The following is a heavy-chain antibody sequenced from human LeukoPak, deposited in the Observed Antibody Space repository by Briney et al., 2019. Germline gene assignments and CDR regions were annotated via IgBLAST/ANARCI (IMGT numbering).Heavy chain of an antibody. V-gene: IGHV1-8*01. CDR3: ARGAWYNSAYTALHYFDY. J-gene: IGHJ4*02. Sequence: RASVKVSCKASGYTFTNYDINWVRQATGQGLEWMGWMNPNNGNAGYAQKFQDKVTMTRDTSISTAYMELSSLRSEDTAIYYCARGAWYNSAYTALHYFDYWGQGTLVTVSS. CDR2: MNPNNGNA. D-gene: IGHD6-19*01. CDR1: GYTFTNYD.